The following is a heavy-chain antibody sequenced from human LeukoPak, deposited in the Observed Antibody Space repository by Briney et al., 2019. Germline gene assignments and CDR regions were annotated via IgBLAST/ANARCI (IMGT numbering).Heavy chain of an antibody. Sequence: SVKVSCKASGGTFSSYAISWVRQAPGQGLEWMGGIIPIFGTANYAQKLQGRVTITTDESTSTAYMELRSLRSDDTAVYYCARDRGYDSLVDYWGQGTLVTVSS. J-gene: IGHJ4*02. D-gene: IGHD3-22*01. CDR2: IIPIFGTA. V-gene: IGHV1-69*05. CDR3: ARDRGYDSLVDY. CDR1: GGTFSSYA.